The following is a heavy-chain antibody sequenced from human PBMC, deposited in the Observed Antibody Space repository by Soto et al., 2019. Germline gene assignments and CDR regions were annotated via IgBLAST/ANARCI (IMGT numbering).Heavy chain of an antibody. Sequence: GASVKVSCKASGGTFSSYAISWVRQAPGQGLEWMGGIIPIFGTANYAQKFQGRVTITADESTSTAYMELSSLRSEDTAVYYCAVGGFGIAVAGPRVNFDYWGQGTLVTVSS. D-gene: IGHD6-19*01. J-gene: IGHJ4*02. CDR3: AVGGFGIAVAGPRVNFDY. CDR1: GGTFSSYA. CDR2: IIPIFGTA. V-gene: IGHV1-69*13.